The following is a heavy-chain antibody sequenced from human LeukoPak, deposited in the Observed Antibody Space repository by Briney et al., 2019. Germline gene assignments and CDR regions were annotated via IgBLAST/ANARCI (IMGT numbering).Heavy chain of an antibody. V-gene: IGHV1-69*04. CDR3: ARDLRYDSSGELDY. Sequence: GASVKVSCKASGYTFTSYGISWVRQAPGQGLEWMGRIIPILGIANYAQKFQGRVTITADKSTSTAYMELSSLRSEDTAVYYCARDLRYDSSGELDYWVQGTLVTVSS. J-gene: IGHJ4*02. CDR2: IIPILGIA. CDR1: GYTFTSYG. D-gene: IGHD3-22*01.